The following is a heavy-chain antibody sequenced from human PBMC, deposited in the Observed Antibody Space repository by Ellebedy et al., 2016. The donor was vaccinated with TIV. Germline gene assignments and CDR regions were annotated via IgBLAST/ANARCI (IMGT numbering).Heavy chain of an antibody. CDR1: GYTFTGCY. V-gene: IGHV1-2*02. CDR3: ARGLAAAGTSHY. CDR2: INPNSGGT. J-gene: IGHJ4*02. D-gene: IGHD6-13*01. Sequence: ASVKVSCKASGYTFTGCYIHWVRQAPGQGLEWMGWINPNSGGTTYAQKFQGRVTMTRDTSISTAYMELSRLRSDDTAVYYCARGLAAAGTSHYWGQGTLVTVSS.